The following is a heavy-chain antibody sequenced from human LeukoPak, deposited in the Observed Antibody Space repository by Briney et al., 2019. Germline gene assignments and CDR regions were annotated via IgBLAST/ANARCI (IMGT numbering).Heavy chain of an antibody. Sequence: ASVKVSCTASGYTFTSYYMHWVRQAPGQGLEWMGIINPSGGSTSYAQKFQGRVTMTRDTSTSTVYMELSSLRSEDTAVYYCARAPSAYSSSSLAWFDPWGQGTLVTVSS. V-gene: IGHV1-46*01. CDR1: GYTFTSYY. J-gene: IGHJ5*02. CDR3: ARAPSAYSSSSLAWFDP. D-gene: IGHD6-6*01. CDR2: INPSGGST.